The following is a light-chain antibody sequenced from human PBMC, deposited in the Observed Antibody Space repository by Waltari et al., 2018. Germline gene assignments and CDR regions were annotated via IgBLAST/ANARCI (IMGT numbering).Light chain of an antibody. CDR1: QSVDTN. CDR3: QQYDNWPPWT. V-gene: IGKV3-15*01. Sequence: EIVMTQSPATLSVSPGERATLSCRASQSVDTNLAWYQQKVGQAPRLLIYGVSTRATGVPDMFSGSGSGTEFTLTISSLQSEDFAVYYCQQYDNWPPWTFGQGTKVEVK. CDR2: GVS. J-gene: IGKJ1*01.